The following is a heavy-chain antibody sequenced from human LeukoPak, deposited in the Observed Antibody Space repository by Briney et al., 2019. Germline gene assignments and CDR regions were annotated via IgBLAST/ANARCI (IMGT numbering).Heavy chain of an antibody. V-gene: IGHV4-59*01. J-gene: IGHJ4*02. CDR1: GDSISTYY. CDR3: ARVGKGANYYDSSGYLGPFDY. Sequence: PSETLSLTCTVSGDSISTYYWNWIRQPPGKGLEWIGCIYYSGSTNYNPSLKSRVTISVDTSKNQFSLKLNSVTAADTAVYYCARVGKGANYYDSSGYLGPFDYWGQGNLVTVSS. D-gene: IGHD3-22*01. CDR2: IYYSGST.